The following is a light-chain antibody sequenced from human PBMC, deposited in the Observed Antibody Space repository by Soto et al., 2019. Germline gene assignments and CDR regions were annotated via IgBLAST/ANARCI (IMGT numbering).Light chain of an antibody. V-gene: IGLV1-44*01. CDR1: TSNIGSNA. J-gene: IGLJ2*01. CDR2: RNS. Sequence: QPVLTQPPSASGTPGQRVTISCSGSTSNIGSNAVNWYHQLPGTAPQLLIYRNSQRPSGVPDRFSGSKSGTSASLAISGLQSEDEADYYCAAWDDSLNAILFGGGTKLTVL. CDR3: AAWDDSLNAIL.